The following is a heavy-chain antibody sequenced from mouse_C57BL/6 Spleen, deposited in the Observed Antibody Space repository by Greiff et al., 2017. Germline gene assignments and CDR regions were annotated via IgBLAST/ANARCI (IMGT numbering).Heavy chain of an antibody. D-gene: IGHD4-1*01. Sequence: VQLQQPGAELVMPGASVKLSCKASGYTFTSYCMHWVKQRPGQGLEWIGEIDPSDSYTNYNQKFKGKSTLTVDKSSSTAYMQLSSLTSEDSAVYYCARRELGAWFAYWGQGTLVTVSA. CDR1: GYTFTSYC. V-gene: IGHV1-69*01. CDR2: IDPSDSYT. CDR3: ARRELGAWFAY. J-gene: IGHJ3*01.